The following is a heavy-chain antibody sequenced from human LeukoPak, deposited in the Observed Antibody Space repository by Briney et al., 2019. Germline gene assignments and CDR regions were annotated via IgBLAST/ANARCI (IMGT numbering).Heavy chain of an antibody. Sequence: SETLSLTCTVSGGSISSDYWSWIRQPAGKGLEWIGRIYTNESTNYNPSLKSRVTMSVDTSENQLSLKMISVTDADTAVYYCAGGVRRGITIFGVVGGWFDPWGQGTLVTVSS. D-gene: IGHD3-3*01. CDR3: AGGVRRGITIFGVVGGWFDP. V-gene: IGHV4-4*07. CDR1: GGSISSDY. J-gene: IGHJ5*02. CDR2: IYTNEST.